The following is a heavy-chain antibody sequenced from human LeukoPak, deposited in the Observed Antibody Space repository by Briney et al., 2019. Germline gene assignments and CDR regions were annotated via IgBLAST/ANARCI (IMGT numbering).Heavy chain of an antibody. CDR3: ASVFDS. V-gene: IGHV3-21*01. Sequence: GGALRLSCAASGFTFSTYNMNWVRQAPGKGLEWVSSISSSSNYRYHADSVQGRFTIYRDNAKNTVSLQMNSLSAEDPAVYSCASVFDSWGQGFLVTVSS. CDR1: GFTFSTYN. CDR2: ISSSSNYR. J-gene: IGHJ4*02.